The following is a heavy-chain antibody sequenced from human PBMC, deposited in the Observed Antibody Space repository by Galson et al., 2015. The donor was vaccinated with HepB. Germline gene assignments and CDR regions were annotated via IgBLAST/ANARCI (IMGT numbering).Heavy chain of an antibody. CDR2: ISGSGGST. Sequence: LRLSCAASGFTFSSYAMSWVRQAPGKGLEWVSAISGSGGSTYYADSVKGRFTISRDNSKNTLYLQMNSLRAEDTAVYYCVKEYADTRGEFQHWGQGTLVTVSS. CDR3: VKEYADTRGEFQH. J-gene: IGHJ1*01. V-gene: IGHV3-23*01. D-gene: IGHD3-3*01. CDR1: GFTFSSYA.